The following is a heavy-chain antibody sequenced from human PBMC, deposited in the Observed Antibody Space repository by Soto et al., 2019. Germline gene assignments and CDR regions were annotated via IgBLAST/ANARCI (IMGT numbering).Heavy chain of an antibody. CDR1: GFTFSNYA. CDR3: AILNPYDSSGYPY. V-gene: IGHV3-23*01. CDR2: ISGSGDST. J-gene: IGHJ4*02. Sequence: GGSLRLSCAASGFTFSNYAMSWVRQAPGKGLEWVSAISGSGDSTYYTDSVKGRFTISRDNSKNTLYLQMNNLRAEDTAVYYCAILNPYDSSGYPYWGQGTLVTVSS. D-gene: IGHD3-22*01.